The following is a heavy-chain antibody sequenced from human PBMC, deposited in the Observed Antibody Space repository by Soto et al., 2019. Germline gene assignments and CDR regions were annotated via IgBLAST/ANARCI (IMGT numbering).Heavy chain of an antibody. CDR2: IYWDDDK. Sequence: QITLKESGPTLVKPTQTLTLTCTFSGFSLSTSGVGVGWIRQPPGKALEWLALIYWDDDKRYSPSLKSRLTITKDPSKNQVVLTMTNMDPVDTATYYCAHTDSSGYRGTSFDYWGQGTLVTVSS. J-gene: IGHJ4*02. CDR1: GFSLSTSGVG. V-gene: IGHV2-5*02. CDR3: AHTDSSGYRGTSFDY. D-gene: IGHD3-22*01.